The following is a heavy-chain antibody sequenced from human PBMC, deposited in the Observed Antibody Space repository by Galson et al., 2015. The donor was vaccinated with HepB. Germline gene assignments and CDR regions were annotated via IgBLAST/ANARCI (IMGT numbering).Heavy chain of an antibody. J-gene: IGHJ3*02. CDR2: INSDGSST. V-gene: IGHV3-74*01. CDR1: GFTFSSYW. Sequence: SLRLSCAASGFTFSSYWMHWVRQAPGKGLVWVSRINSDGSSTSYADSVKGRFTISRDNAKNTLYLQMNGLRAEDTAVYYCARAYYYDSSGSFAFDIWGQGTMVTVSS. CDR3: ARAYYYDSSGSFAFDI. D-gene: IGHD3-22*01.